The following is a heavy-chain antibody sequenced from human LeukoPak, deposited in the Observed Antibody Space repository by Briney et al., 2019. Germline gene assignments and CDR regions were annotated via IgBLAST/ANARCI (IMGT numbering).Heavy chain of an antibody. CDR3: ARVVEQQLVIWYYYYMDV. J-gene: IGHJ6*03. Sequence: ASVKVSCKASGYTFTSYGISWVRQAPGQGLEWMGWISAYNGNTNYAQKLQGRVTMTTDTSTSTAYMELRSLRSDDTAVYYCARVVEQQLVIWYYYYMDVWGKGTTVTVSS. V-gene: IGHV1-18*01. CDR2: ISAYNGNT. CDR1: GYTFTSYG. D-gene: IGHD6-13*01.